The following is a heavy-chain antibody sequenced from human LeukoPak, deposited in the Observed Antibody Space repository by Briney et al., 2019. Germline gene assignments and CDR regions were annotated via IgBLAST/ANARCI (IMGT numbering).Heavy chain of an antibody. J-gene: IGHJ4*02. CDR1: GFTFSSYW. Sequence: PGGSLRLSCAASGFTFSSYWMSWVRQAPGKGLEWVANIKQDGSEKYYVDSVKGRFTISRDNAKNTLYLQMNSLRAEDTALYYCARDRGGWGPTTFNFWGQGTLVTVSS. D-gene: IGHD3-10*01. CDR3: ARDRGGWGPTTFNF. CDR2: IKQDGSEK. V-gene: IGHV3-7*01.